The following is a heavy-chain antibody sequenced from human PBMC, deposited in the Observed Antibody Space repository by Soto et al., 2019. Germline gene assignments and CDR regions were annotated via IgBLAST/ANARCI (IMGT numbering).Heavy chain of an antibody. CDR2: IYYSGST. V-gene: IGHV4-39*01. CDR1: GGSISSSSYY. D-gene: IGHD5-18*01. CDR3: ARLRGLRGYSYGYIANWFDP. Sequence: SETLSLTCTVSGGSISSSSYYWGWIRQPPGKGLEWIGSIYYSGSTYYNPSLKSRVTISVDTSKNQFSLKLSSVIAADTAVYYCARLRGLRGYSYGYIANWFDPWGQGTLVTVSS. J-gene: IGHJ5*02.